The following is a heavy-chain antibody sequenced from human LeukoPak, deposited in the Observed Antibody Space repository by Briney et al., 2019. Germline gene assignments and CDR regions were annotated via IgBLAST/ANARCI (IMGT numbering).Heavy chain of an antibody. CDR1: GFTLSNAW. CDR3: TTYNSRDAFDI. Sequence: PGGSLRLSCAASGFTLSNAWMSWVRQAPGKGLEWVGRIKSKTDGGTTDYGAPVKGRFTISRDDSKNRLNLQMNGLKPEDTAVYYCTTYNSRDAFDIWGQGTMVTVSS. CDR2: IKSKTDGGTT. D-gene: IGHD2/OR15-2a*01. J-gene: IGHJ3*02. V-gene: IGHV3-15*01.